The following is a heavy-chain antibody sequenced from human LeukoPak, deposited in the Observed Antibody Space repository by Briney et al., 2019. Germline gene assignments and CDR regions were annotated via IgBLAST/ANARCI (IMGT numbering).Heavy chain of an antibody. Sequence: PSETLSLTCTVSGSSISNFYWNWIRQPPGKGLVWIGYIHYSGSTNYNPSLKSRVTISVDTSKNQFSLKLSSVTAADTAVYYCARVSWFPGTSYYYMDVWGKGTTVTVSS. J-gene: IGHJ6*03. CDR3: ARVSWFPGTSYYYMDV. V-gene: IGHV4-59*01. CDR1: GSSISNFY. CDR2: IHYSGST. D-gene: IGHD1-1*01.